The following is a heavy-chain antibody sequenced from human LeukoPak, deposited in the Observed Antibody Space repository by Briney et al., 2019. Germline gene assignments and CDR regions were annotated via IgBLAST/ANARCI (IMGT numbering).Heavy chain of an antibody. J-gene: IGHJ4*02. Sequence: SETLSLTCTVSGGSISSSSYYWGWIRQPPGKGLEWIGSIYYSGSTYYNPSLKSRFTISVDTSKNQFSLKLSSVTAADTAVYYCARAPPYYDFWSGSYFDYWGQGTLVTVSS. D-gene: IGHD3-3*01. CDR2: IYYSGST. V-gene: IGHV4-39*07. CDR3: ARAPPYYDFWSGSYFDY. CDR1: GGSISSSSYY.